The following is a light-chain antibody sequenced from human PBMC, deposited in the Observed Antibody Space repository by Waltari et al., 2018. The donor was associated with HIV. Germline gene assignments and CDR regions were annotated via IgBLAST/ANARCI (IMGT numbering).Light chain of an antibody. CDR1: SSNIGNNP. CDR3: AAWDDYLNGYV. CDR2: YDD. J-gene: IGLJ1*01. Sequence: QSVLTQPPSVSEAPRQRFTISCSGSSSNIGNNPVHWYQQVPGKAPKLLIYYDDLLSSGVSDRFSGSKSGTSASLAIRGLQSEDEAEYYCAAWDDYLNGYVFGSGTKVTVL. V-gene: IGLV1-36*01.